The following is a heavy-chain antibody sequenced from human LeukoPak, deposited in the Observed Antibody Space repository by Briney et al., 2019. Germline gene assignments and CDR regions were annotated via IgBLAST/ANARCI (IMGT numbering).Heavy chain of an antibody. V-gene: IGHV1-18*04. CDR2: ISPYNGHT. J-gene: IGHJ3*02. Sequence: ASVKVSCKASGYTFTSYGISWVRQAPGQGLEWMGWISPYNGHTNYAQKLQGRVTMTIDTSTSTAYMELRSLRSDDTAIYYCARVMGTVTPDAFDIWGQGTMVTVSS. CDR3: ARVMGTVTPDAFDI. CDR1: GYTFTSYG. D-gene: IGHD4-17*01.